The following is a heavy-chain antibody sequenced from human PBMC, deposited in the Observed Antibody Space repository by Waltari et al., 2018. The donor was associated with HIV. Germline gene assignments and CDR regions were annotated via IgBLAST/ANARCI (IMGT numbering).Heavy chain of an antibody. J-gene: IGHJ2*01. CDR3: ARSPAAAGTEWYFDL. Sequence: QVQLQESGPGLVKPSQTLSLTCAVSGYSISSSNWWVWIRQPPGKGLEWIGYIYYSGSIYYNPSLKSRVTMSVDTSKNQFPLKLSSVTAVDTAVYYCARSPAAAGTEWYFDLWGRGTLVTVSS. V-gene: IGHV4-28*02. CDR1: GYSISSSNW. CDR2: IYYSGSI. D-gene: IGHD6-13*01.